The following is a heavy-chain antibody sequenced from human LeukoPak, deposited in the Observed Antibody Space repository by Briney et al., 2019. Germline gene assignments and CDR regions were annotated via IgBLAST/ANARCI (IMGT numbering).Heavy chain of an antibody. V-gene: IGHV4-34*01. J-gene: IGHJ4*02. CDR1: GGSFSGYY. Sequence: PSETLSLTCAVYGGSFSGYYWSWIRQPPGKGLEWIGEINHSGSTNYNPSLKSRVTISVDTSKNQFSLKLSSVTAADTAVYYCARERLQPHFDYWGQGTLVTVSS. CDR2: INHSGST. D-gene: IGHD5-24*01. CDR3: ARERLQPHFDY.